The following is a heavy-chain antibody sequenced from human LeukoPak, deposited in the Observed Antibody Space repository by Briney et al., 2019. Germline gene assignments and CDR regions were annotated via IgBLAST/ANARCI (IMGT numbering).Heavy chain of an antibody. CDR1: GDSVTSSY. CDR2: ASSDGTT. V-gene: IGHV4-59*08. Sequence: SETLSLTCSVSGDSVTSSYWNWIRQPPGKGLEWFGYASSDGTTNYNPSLRSRLIMSVDTAKNDISLNLTSVTAADTAIYYCARLDCLIEGCYNHWGRGTLVTVSS. D-gene: IGHD2-15*01. J-gene: IGHJ4*02. CDR3: ARLDCLIEGCYNH.